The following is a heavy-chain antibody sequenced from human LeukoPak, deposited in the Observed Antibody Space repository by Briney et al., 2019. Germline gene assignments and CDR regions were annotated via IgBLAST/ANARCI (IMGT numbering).Heavy chain of an antibody. V-gene: IGHV3-23*01. Sequence: GGSLRLSCSASGLTFSNYAMTWVRQAPGKGLEWVSSINYSGEYTYYADSVEGRFTISRDNSKNTLYLQMNSLRAEDTAVYYCAKEYARRVVFYTFEIWGQGSVVTVSS. CDR1: GLTFSNYA. CDR2: INYSGEYT. CDR3: AKEYARRVVFYTFEI. J-gene: IGHJ3*02. D-gene: IGHD2-8*01.